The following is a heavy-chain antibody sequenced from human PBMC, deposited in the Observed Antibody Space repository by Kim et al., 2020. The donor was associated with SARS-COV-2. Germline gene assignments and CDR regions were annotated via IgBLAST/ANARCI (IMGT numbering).Heavy chain of an antibody. J-gene: IGHJ4*02. CDR3: ARDGDGYNYFDY. CDR2: IIPILGIA. D-gene: IGHD5-12*01. Sequence: SVKVSCKASGGTFSSYAISWVRQAPGQGLEWMGRIIPILGIANYAQKFQGRVTITADKSTSTAYMELSSLRSEDTAVYYCARDGDGYNYFDYWGQGTLVTVSS. CDR1: GGTFSSYA. V-gene: IGHV1-69*04.